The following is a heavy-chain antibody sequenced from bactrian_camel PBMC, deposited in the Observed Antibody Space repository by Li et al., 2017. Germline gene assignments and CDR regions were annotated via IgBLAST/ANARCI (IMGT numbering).Heavy chain of an antibody. V-gene: IGHV3S1*01. D-gene: IGHD5*01. J-gene: IGHJ4*01. CDR1: GFTFSSYW. Sequence: HVQLVESGGGLVQPGGSLRLSCAASGFTFSSYWMYWVRQAPGMGLEWVSSIGSAGASTDYLDSVTGRFTISRDNAKNTLYLQMNSLKPEDTAMYYCAAVHYGLGPPLTREYTVQSHQFLGMITGAR. CDR2: IGSAGAST. CDR3: AAVHYGLGPPLTREYTVQSHQFLGMIT.